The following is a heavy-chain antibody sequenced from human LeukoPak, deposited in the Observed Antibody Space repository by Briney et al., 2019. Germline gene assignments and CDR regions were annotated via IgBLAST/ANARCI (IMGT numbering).Heavy chain of an antibody. CDR3: ARDRDPGHLDY. J-gene: IGHJ4*02. CDR1: GFTFSTYI. V-gene: IGHV3-21*01. CDR2: IGTSTSYI. Sequence: MTGGSLRLSCAASGFTFSTYIMNWVRQTPGKGLEWVSSIGTSTSYIYYADSVKGRFTISRDNSKNTLYLQMNSLRAEDTAVYYCARDRDPGHLDYWGQGTLVTVSS.